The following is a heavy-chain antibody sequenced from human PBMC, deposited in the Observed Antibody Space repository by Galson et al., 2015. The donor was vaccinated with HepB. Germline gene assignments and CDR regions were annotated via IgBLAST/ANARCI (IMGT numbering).Heavy chain of an antibody. CDR2: IKQDGSEQ. J-gene: IGHJ4*02. CDR1: GFSFSNYW. D-gene: IGHD2-2*01. Sequence: SLRLSCAASGFSFSNYWMSWVRQAPGKGLEWVANIKQDGSEQYYVDSVKGRFTISRDNAQNSLYLQMNSLRAEDTAVYYCARDRCSSTSCFFDYWGQGALVTVSS. V-gene: IGHV3-7*03. CDR3: ARDRCSSTSCFFDY.